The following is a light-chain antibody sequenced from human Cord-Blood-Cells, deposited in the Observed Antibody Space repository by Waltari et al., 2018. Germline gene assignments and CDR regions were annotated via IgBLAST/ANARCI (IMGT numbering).Light chain of an antibody. J-gene: IGLJ2*01. CDR3: QSYDSSLSGSVV. V-gene: IGLV1-40*01. Sequence: QSVLTQPPSVSGAPGQRVTIPCTGSSSTIGAGYDVPRYQQLPGTAPHPLIYGNSNRPSGVPDRFSGSKSGTSASLAITGLQAEDEADYYCQSYDSSLSGSVVFGGGTKLTVL. CDR2: GNS. CDR1: SSTIGAGYD.